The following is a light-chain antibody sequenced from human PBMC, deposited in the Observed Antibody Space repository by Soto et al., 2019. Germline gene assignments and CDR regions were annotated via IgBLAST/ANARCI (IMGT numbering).Light chain of an antibody. Sequence: QSALTQPASVSGSPGQSITISCTGTSSDVGNYNYVSWYQQHPGKAPQLMIFQVSNRASGVSNRFSGSKSGDTASLTIPGLQAEDEADYYCSSYTTSSTLYVFGTGTKVTVL. J-gene: IGLJ1*01. CDR1: SSDVGNYNY. CDR2: QVS. V-gene: IGLV2-14*01. CDR3: SSYTTSSTLYV.